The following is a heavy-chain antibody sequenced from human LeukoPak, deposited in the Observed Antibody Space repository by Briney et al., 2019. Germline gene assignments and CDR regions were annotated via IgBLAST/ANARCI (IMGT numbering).Heavy chain of an antibody. CDR3: AMARSSGWYPTGWFDP. V-gene: IGHV4-39*01. CDR2: IYYSGST. D-gene: IGHD6-19*01. J-gene: IGHJ5*02. Sequence: SETLSLTCTVSGGSISSSSYYWGWLRPPPGQGLEWIGSIYYSGSTYYNPSLKSRVTISVDTSKNQFSLKLSSVTAADTAVYYGAMARSSGWYPTGWFDPWGQGTLVTVSS. CDR1: GGSISSSSYY.